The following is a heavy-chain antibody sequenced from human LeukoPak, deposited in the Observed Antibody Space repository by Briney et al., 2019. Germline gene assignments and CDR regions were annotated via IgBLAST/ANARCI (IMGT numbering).Heavy chain of an antibody. CDR3: ARHYGP. J-gene: IGHJ5*02. Sequence: SETLSLTCTVSGDSVSNGNYYWSWLRQPRGKALEWIGYIYYTGKTYYNPSLKSRVTISVDTSKNQFSLKLNSVTAADTAVYYCARHYGPWGQGTLVTVSS. D-gene: IGHD3-16*01. V-gene: IGHV4-61*01. CDR1: GDSVSNGNYY. CDR2: IYYTGKT.